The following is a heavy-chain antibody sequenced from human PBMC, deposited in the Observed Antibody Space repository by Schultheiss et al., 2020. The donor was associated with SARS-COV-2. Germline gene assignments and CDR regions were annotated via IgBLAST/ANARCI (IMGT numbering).Heavy chain of an antibody. CDR1: GFSLSTSGMC. D-gene: IGHD6-19*01. V-gene: IGHV2-70*01. CDR3: ARIRSYSSGWYEWDY. Sequence: SGPTLVKPTQTLTLTCTFSGFSLSTSGMCVSWIRQPPGKALEWLALIDWDDDKRYSPSLKSRLTISKDTSKNQVVLTMTNMDPVDTATYYCARIRSYSSGWYEWDYWGQGTLVTVSS. CDR2: IDWDDDK. J-gene: IGHJ4*02.